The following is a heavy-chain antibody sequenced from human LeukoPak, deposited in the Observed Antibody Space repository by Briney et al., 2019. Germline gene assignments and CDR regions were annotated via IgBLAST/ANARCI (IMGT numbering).Heavy chain of an antibody. J-gene: IGHJ4*02. CDR1: GFTFSSYA. Sequence: GGSLRLSCAASGFTFSSYAMHWVRQAPGKGLEYVSAISSNGGSTYYANSVKGRFTISRDNSKNTLYLQMGSLRAEDIAVYYCARAGYSGSYDYWGQGTLVTVSS. CDR2: ISSNGGST. V-gene: IGHV3-64*01. CDR3: ARAGYSGSYDY. D-gene: IGHD1-26*01.